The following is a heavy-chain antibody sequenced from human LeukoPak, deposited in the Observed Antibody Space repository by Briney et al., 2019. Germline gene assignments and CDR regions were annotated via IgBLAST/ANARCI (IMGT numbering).Heavy chain of an antibody. Sequence: GGSLRLSCTASGFTFSTYWMHWVRQAPGKGLVWVSRISPDGNTPRYADSVKGRFTISRDIAKNTLYLQMHSLRVEDTAVYYCTREFYGDYVWGQGTLVTVSS. J-gene: IGHJ4*02. CDR3: TREFYGDYV. D-gene: IGHD4-17*01. V-gene: IGHV3-74*01. CDR1: GFTFSTYW. CDR2: ISPDGNTP.